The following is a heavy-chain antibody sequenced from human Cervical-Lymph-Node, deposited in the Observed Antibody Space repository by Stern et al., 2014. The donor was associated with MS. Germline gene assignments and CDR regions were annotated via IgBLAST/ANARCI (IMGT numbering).Heavy chain of an antibody. CDR1: EYTFTGYY. J-gene: IGHJ4*02. CDR3: ARAMSHVVVVHVVMALDS. V-gene: IGHV1-2*06. D-gene: IGHD2-21*01. CDR2: INPNSGAT. Sequence: VQLVESGAEVKKPGASVKVSCKASEYTFTGYYLHWVRQAPGLGLEWMGRINPNSGATNYAQKFQGRVTMTRATSINTAYMELTRLTSDDTAIYYCARAMSHVVVVHVVMALDSWGQGTLITVSS.